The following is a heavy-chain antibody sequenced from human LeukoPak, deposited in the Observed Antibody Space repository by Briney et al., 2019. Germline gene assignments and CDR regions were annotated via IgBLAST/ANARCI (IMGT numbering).Heavy chain of an antibody. J-gene: IGHJ4*02. CDR3: AREDGYCSGGSCPPSDY. V-gene: IGHV1-18*01. D-gene: IGHD2-15*01. CDR2: SSAYNGNT. CDR1: GYTFTSYG. Sequence: ASVKVSCKASGYTFTSYGISWVRQAPGQGLEWMGWSSAYNGNTNYAQKLQGRVTMTTDTSTSTAYMELRSLRSDDTAVYYCAREDGYCSGGSCPPSDYWGQGTLVTVSS.